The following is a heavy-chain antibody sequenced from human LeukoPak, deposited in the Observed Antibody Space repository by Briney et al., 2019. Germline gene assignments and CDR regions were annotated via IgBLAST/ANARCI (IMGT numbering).Heavy chain of an antibody. D-gene: IGHD3-10*01. Sequence: PSETLSLTCAVYGGSFSGYYWSWIRQPPGKGLEWIGEINHSGSTNYNPSLKSRVTISVDTSKNQFSLKLSSVTAADTAVYYCARQDPYYGSGSYYQYYFGYWGQGTLVTVSS. CDR2: INHSGST. CDR3: ARQDPYYGSGSYYQYYFGY. V-gene: IGHV4-34*01. CDR1: GGSFSGYY. J-gene: IGHJ4*02.